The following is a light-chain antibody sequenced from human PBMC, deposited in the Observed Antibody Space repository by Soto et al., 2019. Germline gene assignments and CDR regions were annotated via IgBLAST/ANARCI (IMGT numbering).Light chain of an antibody. CDR1: QSISSW. CDR2: KAS. V-gene: IGKV1-5*03. CDR3: QPFNTYPWT. Sequence: DIQMTQSPSTLSASVGDRVTITCRASQSISSWLAWYQQKPGKAPKLLIYKASSLESGVPSRFSGSGSGTEFTLTISSLQPDYFATYYCQPFNTYPWTFGQGTRVEIQ. J-gene: IGKJ1*01.